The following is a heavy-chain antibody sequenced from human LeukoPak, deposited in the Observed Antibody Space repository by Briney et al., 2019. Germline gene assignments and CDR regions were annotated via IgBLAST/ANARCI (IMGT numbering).Heavy chain of an antibody. CDR3: ARDFDS. J-gene: IGHJ4*02. V-gene: IGHV4-4*07. Sequence: SETLSLTCTVSGGPFSSFDWSWIRQPAGKGLEWLGLIYTSGSTNYSPSLKSRLTMSVDASKHQFSLKLSSVTAADTAVYYCARDFDSWGQGILVTVSS. CDR1: GGPFSSFD. CDR2: IYTSGST.